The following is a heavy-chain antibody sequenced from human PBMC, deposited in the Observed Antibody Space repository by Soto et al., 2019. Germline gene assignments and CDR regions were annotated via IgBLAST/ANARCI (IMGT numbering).Heavy chain of an antibody. V-gene: IGHV4-59*12. CDR1: GGSISSYY. Sequence: SETLSLTCTVSGGSISSYYWSWIRQPPGKGLEWIGYIYYSGSTNYNPSLKSRITISVDTSKNQFSLKLSSVTAADTAVYYCASSGLRFLEWLGYWGQGTLVTVSS. CDR2: IYYSGST. D-gene: IGHD3-3*01. CDR3: ASSGLRFLEWLGY. J-gene: IGHJ4*02.